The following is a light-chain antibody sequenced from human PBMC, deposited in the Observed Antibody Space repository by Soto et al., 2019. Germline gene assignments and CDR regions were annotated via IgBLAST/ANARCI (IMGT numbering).Light chain of an antibody. V-gene: IGKV3-11*01. J-gene: IGKJ5*01. CDR2: GAF. CDR1: PSVTNF. CDR3: QQRNVWPPVT. Sequence: RSWLPGERATLSCRASPSVTNFLAWYQQKPDQAPRLLIYGAFNRATGIPARFSGSGSGTDFTLTISSLEPEDSAVYYCQQRNVWPPVTFGQGTRLEIK.